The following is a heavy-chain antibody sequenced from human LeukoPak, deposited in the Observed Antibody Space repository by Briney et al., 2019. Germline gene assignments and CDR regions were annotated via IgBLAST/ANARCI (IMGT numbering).Heavy chain of an antibody. D-gene: IGHD6-19*01. V-gene: IGHV1-18*01. CDR2: ISSYNGDT. J-gene: IGHJ4*02. CDR1: GYTFTNYG. Sequence: ASVTVSCKASGYTFTNYGLSWLRQAPGQGLEWMGWISSYNGDTNYAHKLQGRVTMTTGTSTSTAYMELRRLRSDDTAVYYCARYSSGWYEGHFDYWGQGILVTVSS. CDR3: ARYSSGWYEGHFDY.